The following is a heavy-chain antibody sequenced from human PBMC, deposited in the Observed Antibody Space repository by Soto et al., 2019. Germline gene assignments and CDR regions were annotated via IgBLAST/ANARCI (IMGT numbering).Heavy chain of an antibody. D-gene: IGHD5-12*01. CDR3: VRSVGWLPYSWFDP. CDR1: GGSLSGYY. CDR2: ITHRRRT. J-gene: IGHJ5*02. V-gene: IGHV4-34*01. Sequence: SETLSLTCAVYGGSLSGYYWTWSRQPPGKGWEWSGEITHRRRTSYNPCLKRRVTMSIDTSKNQFSLHLSSVTAADAAVYSGVRSVGWLPYSWFDPWGQGSPVTVSS.